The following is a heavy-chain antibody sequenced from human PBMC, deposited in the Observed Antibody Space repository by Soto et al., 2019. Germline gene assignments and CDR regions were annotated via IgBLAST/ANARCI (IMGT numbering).Heavy chain of an antibody. Sequence: RNISGRGSCWGCTTYSVGGVRQMPGKGLEWMGRIDPSDSYTNYSPSFQGHVTISADKSISTAYLQWSSLKASDTAMYYCARQGRITRPEYGMDVWGKGTTVTVSS. J-gene: IGHJ6*04. V-gene: IGHV5-10-1*01. CDR3: ARQGRITRPEYGMDV. CDR2: IDPSDSYT. CDR1: CWGCTTYS. D-gene: IGHD3-16*01.